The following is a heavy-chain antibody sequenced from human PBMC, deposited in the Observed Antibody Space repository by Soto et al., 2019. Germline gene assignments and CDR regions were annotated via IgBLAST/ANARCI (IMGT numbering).Heavy chain of an antibody. CDR3: ARTRVTGYSDS. Sequence: QVQLQESGPGLVKPSETLSLTCTVSGGSISAYYWSWIRQPPGKGLGWIGRIYYTGSTNYNSSLGSRVTISVDTSRVHFSLRLSSVTAAETAVYYCARTRVTGYSDSWCQGALVTFSS. D-gene: IGHD3-9*01. CDR2: IYYTGST. J-gene: IGHJ4*02. CDR1: GGSISAYY. V-gene: IGHV4-59*01.